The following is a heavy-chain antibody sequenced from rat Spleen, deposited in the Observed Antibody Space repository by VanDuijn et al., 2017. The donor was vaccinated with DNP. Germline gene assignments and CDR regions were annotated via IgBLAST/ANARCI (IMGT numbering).Heavy chain of an antibody. CDR1: GYSITSNY. CDR2: ISYSGST. V-gene: IGHV3-1*01. D-gene: IGHD1-1*01. J-gene: IGHJ2*01. Sequence: EVQLQESGPGLVKPSQSLSLTCSVTGYSITSNYWGWIRQFPGNKMEYIGHISYSGSTNYNPSLKSRISITRDTSKNQFFLQLNSLTTEDTATYYCARLRLEWEVRAMDAWGQGVMVTVSP. CDR3: ARLRLEWEVRAMDA.